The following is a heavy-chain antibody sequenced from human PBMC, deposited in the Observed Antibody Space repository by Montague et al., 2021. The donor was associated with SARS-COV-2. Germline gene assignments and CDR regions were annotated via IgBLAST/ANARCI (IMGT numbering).Heavy chain of an antibody. V-gene: IGHV2-70*18. J-gene: IGHJ4*02. CDR3: ARMPDQVWLDY. D-gene: IGHD5-18*01. Sequence: TRSFTCTVSGGSVSSDNWWTWVRQPPGKALEWLAVIDWDDDKSXSTSLKTRLTISKDTSKNQVVLTMTNMDPVDTATYYCARMPDQVWLDYWGQGILVTVSS. CDR2: IDWDDDK. CDR1: GGSVSSDNW.